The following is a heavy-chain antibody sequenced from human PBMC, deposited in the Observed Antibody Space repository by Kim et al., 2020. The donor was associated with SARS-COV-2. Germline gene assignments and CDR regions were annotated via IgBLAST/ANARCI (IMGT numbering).Heavy chain of an antibody. CDR2: ISSNGGST. CDR3: VRTVIQTNGAFDI. CDR1: GFTFSSYA. D-gene: IGHD2-8*01. V-gene: IGHV3-64D*09. J-gene: IGHJ3*02. Sequence: GGSLRLSCSASGFTFSSYAMHWVRQAPGKGLEYVSAISSNGGSTYYADSVKGRFTISRDNSKNTLYLQMSSLRAEDTAVYYCVRTVIQTNGAFDIWGQGTMVTVSS.